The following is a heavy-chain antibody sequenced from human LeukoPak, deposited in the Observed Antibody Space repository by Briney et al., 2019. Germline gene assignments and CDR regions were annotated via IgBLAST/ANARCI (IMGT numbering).Heavy chain of an antibody. D-gene: IGHD3-22*01. CDR1: GYTFSNYG. Sequence: ASVKLSCKASGYTFSNYGISWVRQAPGQGLEWMGWISGYNGNTNYAHNHQVRVTNTTDTSTRTTYMELRRLRSDGTAVYYCARAYDSGGYPSDYWGQGTLVTVSS. CDR3: ARAYDSGGYPSDY. V-gene: IGHV1-18*01. J-gene: IGHJ4*02. CDR2: ISGYNGNT.